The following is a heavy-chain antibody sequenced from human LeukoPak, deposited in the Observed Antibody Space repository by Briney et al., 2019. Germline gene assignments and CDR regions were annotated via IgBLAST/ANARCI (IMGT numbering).Heavy chain of an antibody. V-gene: IGHV1-8*01. CDR2: MNPNSGNT. J-gene: IGHJ4*02. Sequence: ASVKLSCKASGYTFTSYDINWGRQATGQRLEWRGWMNPNSGNTGYAQKFHGRVTMTRNTSISTAYMELSSLRSEDTAVYYCARGSTRGSYYFDYWGQGTLVTVSS. D-gene: IGHD6-6*01. CDR3: ARGSTRGSYYFDY. CDR1: GYTFTSYD.